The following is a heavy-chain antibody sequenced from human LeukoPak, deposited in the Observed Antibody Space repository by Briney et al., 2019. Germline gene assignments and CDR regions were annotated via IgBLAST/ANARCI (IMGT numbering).Heavy chain of an antibody. V-gene: IGHV4-34*01. J-gene: IGHJ4*02. D-gene: IGHD3-10*01. CDR1: GGSFSGYY. CDR2: INHSGST. CDR3: ARVSYGSGRIRY. Sequence: SETLSLTCAVYGGSFSGYYWSWIRQPPGKGLEWIGEINHSGSTNYNPSLKSRVTISVDTSKNQFSLKLSSVTAADTAVYYCARVSYGSGRIRYWGQGTLVTVSS.